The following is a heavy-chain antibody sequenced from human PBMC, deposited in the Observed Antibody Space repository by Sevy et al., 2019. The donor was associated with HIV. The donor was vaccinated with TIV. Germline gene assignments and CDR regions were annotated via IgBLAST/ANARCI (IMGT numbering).Heavy chain of an antibody. J-gene: IGHJ4*02. Sequence: GGSLRLSCAASGFTFSSYSMNWVRQAPGKGLEWVSSISSSSSYIYYADSVKGRFTISRDNAKNSLYLQMNSLRAEDTAVYYCARSQPIGFGELWVFHYWGQGTLVTVSS. CDR3: ARSQPIGFGELWVFHY. D-gene: IGHD3-10*01. CDR2: ISSSSSYI. CDR1: GFTFSSYS. V-gene: IGHV3-21*01.